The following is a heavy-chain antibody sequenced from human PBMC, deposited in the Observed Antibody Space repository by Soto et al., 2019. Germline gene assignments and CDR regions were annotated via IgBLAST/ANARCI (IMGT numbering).Heavy chain of an antibody. CDR2: ISYDGSNK. J-gene: IGHJ4*02. D-gene: IGHD3-22*01. CDR1: GFTFSSYA. CDR3: ARGLDDSSGYYYFDY. V-gene: IGHV3-30-3*01. Sequence: QAGGSLRLSCAASGFTFSSYAMHWVRQAPGKGLEWVAVISYDGSNKYYADSVKGRFTISRDNSKNTLYLQMNSLRAEDTAVYYCARGLDDSSGYYYFDYWGQGTLVTVSS.